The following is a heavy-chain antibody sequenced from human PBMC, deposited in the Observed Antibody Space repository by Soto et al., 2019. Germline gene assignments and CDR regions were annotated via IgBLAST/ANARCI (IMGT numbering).Heavy chain of an antibody. Sequence: QVQLQESGPGLVKPSETLSLTCTVSGGSISSYYWSWIRQPPGKGLEWIGYIYYSGSTNYNPSLKSQVTISVDTSKNQFSLKLSSVTAADTAVYYCARDGYSSSWYYGMDVWGQGTTVTVSS. V-gene: IGHV4-59*01. CDR3: ARDGYSSSWYYGMDV. CDR2: IYYSGST. CDR1: GGSISSYY. D-gene: IGHD6-13*01. J-gene: IGHJ6*02.